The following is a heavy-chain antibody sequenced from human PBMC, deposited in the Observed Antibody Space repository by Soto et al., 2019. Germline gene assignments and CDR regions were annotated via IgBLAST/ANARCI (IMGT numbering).Heavy chain of an antibody. CDR1: GFTFSSYS. D-gene: IGHD2-2*01. CDR2: ISSSSSYI. V-gene: IGHV3-21*01. Sequence: GGSLRLSCAASGFTFSSYSMNWVRQAPGKGLEWVSSISSSSSYIYYADSVKGRFTISRDNAKNSLYLQMTSLGAEDTAVYYCARGLLVPAATSFRYYYMDVWGKGTTVTVSS. CDR3: ARGLLVPAATSFRYYYMDV. J-gene: IGHJ6*03.